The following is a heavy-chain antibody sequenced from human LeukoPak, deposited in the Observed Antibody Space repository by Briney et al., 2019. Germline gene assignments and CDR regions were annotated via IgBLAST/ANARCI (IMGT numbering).Heavy chain of an antibody. CDR1: GGSFSGYY. CDR3: ARDLFGGGYFDY. CDR2: IHYSGYT. Sequence: PSETLSLTCAVYGGSFSGYYWTWIRQPPGKGLEWIGYIHYSGYTNYNPSLKSRATISIDTSKNQFSLMLNSVTAADTAIYHCARDLFGGGYFDYWGQGTPVTVSS. J-gene: IGHJ4*02. V-gene: IGHV4-59*01. D-gene: IGHD3-3*01.